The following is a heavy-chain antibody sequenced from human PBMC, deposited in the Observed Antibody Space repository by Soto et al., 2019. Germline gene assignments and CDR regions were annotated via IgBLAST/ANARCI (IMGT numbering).Heavy chain of an antibody. D-gene: IGHD2-2*01. CDR2: IIPRSAKS. J-gene: IGHJ6*02. V-gene: IGHV1-69*12. Sequence: QVQLVQSGAEVKKPGSSVKVSCKASGDTFSTYSITWMRQAPGRGLERVGGIIPRSAKSNYAQKFEGRVTITADESTSTAYMELSSLRSEHTAVYYCAREGLVLVPTTVNSDYYYYAMDVWGQGTTVTVSS. CDR3: AREGLVLVPTTVNSDYYYYAMDV. CDR1: GDTFSTYS.